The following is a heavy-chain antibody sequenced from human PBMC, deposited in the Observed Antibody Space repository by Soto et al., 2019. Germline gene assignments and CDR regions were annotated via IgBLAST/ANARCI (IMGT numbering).Heavy chain of an antibody. V-gene: IGHV3-20*04. CDR2: LNWDGDDT. Sequence: EVQLVESGGGVVRPGGSLRLSCAASGFNFDEYGMTWVRQAPGKGLEWVSGLNWDGDDTGYADSVNGRFTISRDNAKNSLYLEMNSLRVEDTAIYYCARGDIAVAVSSGYWGQGTLVTVSS. D-gene: IGHD6-19*01. J-gene: IGHJ4*02. CDR3: ARGDIAVAVSSGY. CDR1: GFNFDEYG.